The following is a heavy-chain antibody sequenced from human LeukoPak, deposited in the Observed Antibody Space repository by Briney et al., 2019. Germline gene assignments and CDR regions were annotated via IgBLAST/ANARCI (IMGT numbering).Heavy chain of an antibody. CDR3: AKEGDYYGSGSYRDGFDI. CDR1: GFTFSTHG. J-gene: IGHJ3*02. CDR2: IRYDGINK. D-gene: IGHD3-10*01. V-gene: IGHV3-30*02. Sequence: PGGSLRLSCAASGFTFSTHGMHWVRQAPGKGLEWVAFIRYDGINKYYADSVKGRFTISRDSFKSTLYLQMNSLRPEDTAVYYCAKEGDYYGSGSYRDGFDIWGQGTRATVSS.